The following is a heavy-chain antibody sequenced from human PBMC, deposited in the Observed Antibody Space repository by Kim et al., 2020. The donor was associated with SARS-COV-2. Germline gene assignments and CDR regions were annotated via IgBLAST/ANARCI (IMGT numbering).Heavy chain of an antibody. V-gene: IGHV4-4*02. CDR2: IYHSGST. Sequence: SETLSLTCAVSGGSISSSNWWSWVRQPPGKGLEWIGEIYHSGSTNYNPSLKSRVTISVDKSKNQFSLKLSSVTAADTAVYYCARDRNSFPYGGVIRVYGMDVWGQGTTVTVSS. CDR1: GGSISSSNW. D-gene: IGHD3-10*01. J-gene: IGHJ6*02. CDR3: ARDRNSFPYGGVIRVYGMDV.